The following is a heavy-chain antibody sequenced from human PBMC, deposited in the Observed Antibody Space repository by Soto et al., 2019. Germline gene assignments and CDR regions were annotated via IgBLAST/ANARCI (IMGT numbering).Heavy chain of an antibody. V-gene: IGHV4-31*03. CDR3: ARDYMYYDILTGYSKEGWFDP. CDR2: IYYSGST. J-gene: IGHJ5*02. Sequence: TLSLTCTVSGGSISSGGYYWSWIRQHPGKGLEWIGYIYYSGSTYYNPSLKSRVTISVDTSKNQFSLKPSSVTAADTAVYYCARDYMYYDILTGYSKEGWFDPWGQGTLVTVSS. CDR1: GGSISSGGYY. D-gene: IGHD3-9*01.